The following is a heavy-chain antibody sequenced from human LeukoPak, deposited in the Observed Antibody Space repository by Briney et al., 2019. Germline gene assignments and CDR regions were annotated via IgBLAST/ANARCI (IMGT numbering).Heavy chain of an antibody. CDR3: ATGGDGRYYQACDF. D-gene: IGHD3-10*01. V-gene: IGHV2-5*02. Sequence: KESGPTLVKTTQTPTLTCSFSGVSLSTNGVGVGWIPQPPGKALGWLALIYWDYDKRYRPSLRSRLTITKDTSKNQVVLTMTNVDPVDTATYYCATGGDGRYYQACDFWGQGAMVTVSS. CDR1: GVSLSTNGVG. J-gene: IGHJ3*01. CDR2: IYWDYDK.